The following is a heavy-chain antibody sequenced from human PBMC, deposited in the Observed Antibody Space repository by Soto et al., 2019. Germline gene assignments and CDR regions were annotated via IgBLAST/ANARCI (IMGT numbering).Heavy chain of an antibody. CDR3: TTDQFLEQQLSFGQPLSLDP. CDR1: GFTFSNAW. D-gene: IGHD6-13*01. V-gene: IGHV3-15*01. J-gene: IGHJ5*02. Sequence: EVQLVESGGGLVKPGGSLRLSYAASGFTFSNAWMSWVRQAPGKGLEWVGRIKSKTDGGTTDYAAPVKGRFTISRDDSKNTLYLQMNSLKTEDTAVYYCTTDQFLEQQLSFGQPLSLDPWGQGTLVTVSS. CDR2: IKSKTDGGTT.